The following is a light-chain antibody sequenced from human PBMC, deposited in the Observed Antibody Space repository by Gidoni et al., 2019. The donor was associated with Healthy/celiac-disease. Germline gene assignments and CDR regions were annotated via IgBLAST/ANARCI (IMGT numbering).Light chain of an antibody. CDR3: QQYNSYSIFT. Sequence: DIQMTQSPSTLSASVADRVTITCRASQSISSWLAWYQQKPGKAPKLLIYKASSLESGVPSRFSGRGSGTEFTLTSSSLQPDDFATYYCQQYNSYSIFTFXPXTKVDIK. CDR2: KAS. J-gene: IGKJ3*01. CDR1: QSISSW. V-gene: IGKV1-5*03.